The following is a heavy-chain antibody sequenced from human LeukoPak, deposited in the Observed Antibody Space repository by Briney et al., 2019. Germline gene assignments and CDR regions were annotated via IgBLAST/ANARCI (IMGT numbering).Heavy chain of an antibody. V-gene: IGHV4-34*01. CDR1: GVPFSNYY. CDR3: ARGGDYETVTVSLPYRHQFYYYMDV. Sequence: SETLSLTCAVSGVPFSNYYWSWVRQSPRQGLGWIGEINHSGYTNYNPSLKSRVTMSIDTSKNQFSLILTSVTAADTAVYYCARGGDYETVTVSLPYRHQFYYYMDVWGKGTTVTVSS. D-gene: IGHD3-9*01. J-gene: IGHJ6*03. CDR2: INHSGYT.